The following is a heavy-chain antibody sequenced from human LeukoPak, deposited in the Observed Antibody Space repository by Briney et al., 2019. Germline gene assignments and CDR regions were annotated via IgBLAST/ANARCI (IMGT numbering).Heavy chain of an antibody. D-gene: IGHD3-3*01. CDR1: GGSFSGYY. CDR3: ARAHYDFWSGYLNWFDP. Sequence: SETLSLTCAVYGGSFSGYYWSWIRQPPGKGLEWIGEINHSGSTNYNPSLKSRVTISVDTSKNQLSLKLSSVTAADTAVYYCARAHYDFWSGYLNWFDPWGQGTLVTVSS. CDR2: INHSGST. V-gene: IGHV4-34*01. J-gene: IGHJ5*02.